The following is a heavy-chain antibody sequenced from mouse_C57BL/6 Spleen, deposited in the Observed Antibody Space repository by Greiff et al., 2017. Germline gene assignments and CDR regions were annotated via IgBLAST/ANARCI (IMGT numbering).Heavy chain of an antibody. CDR1: GYSITSGYY. J-gene: IGHJ4*01. CDR3: AREGREYAMDY. Sequence: ESGPGLVKPSQSLSLTCSVTGYSITSGYYWNWIRQFPGNKLEWMGYISYDGSNNYNPSLKNRISITRDTSKNQFFLKLNSVTTEDTATYYCAREGREYAMDYWGQGTSVTVSS. CDR2: ISYDGSN. V-gene: IGHV3-6*01.